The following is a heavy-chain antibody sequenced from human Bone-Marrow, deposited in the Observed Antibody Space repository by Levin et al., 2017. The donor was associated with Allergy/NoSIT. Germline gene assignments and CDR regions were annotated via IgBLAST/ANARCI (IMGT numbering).Heavy chain of an antibody. CDR2: IYSSGST. Sequence: ESLKISCTVSGGSFSSYYWSWIRQPPGKALEWVGYIYSSGSTNYNPSLKSRVTISVDTSKNQFSLKVSSVTAADTAVYYCARVGGNGGFDYWGQGTLVTVSS. CDR3: ARVGGNGGFDY. CDR1: GGSFSSYY. D-gene: IGHD2-15*01. V-gene: IGHV4-59*01. J-gene: IGHJ4*02.